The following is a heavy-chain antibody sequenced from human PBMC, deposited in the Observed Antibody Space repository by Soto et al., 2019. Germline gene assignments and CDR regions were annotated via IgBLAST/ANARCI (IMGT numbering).Heavy chain of an antibody. CDR1: GYTFTNYW. CDR2: IYPGDSDT. J-gene: IGHJ4*02. D-gene: IGHD5-18*01. V-gene: IGHV5-51*01. CDR3: ARQGYSFGYRYFDF. Sequence: GESLKISCKGSGYTFTNYWIGWVRQMPGKGLEWVGIIYPGDSDTRYSPSFQGQVTISADNSINTAYLQWSSLKASDTAIYYCARQGYSFGYRYFDFWGPGTVVTVSS.